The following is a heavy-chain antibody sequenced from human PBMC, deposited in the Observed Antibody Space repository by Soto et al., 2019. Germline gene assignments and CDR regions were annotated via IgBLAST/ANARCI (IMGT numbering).Heavy chain of an antibody. J-gene: IGHJ4*02. D-gene: IGHD2-8*01. CDR2: ISRDGSSK. CDR1: GFSFSRYA. V-gene: IGHV3-30-3*01. CDR3: ARSRNGAVADSINF. Sequence: PGGSLRLSCAAPGFSFSRYAMHWVRQAPGEGLEWVAVISRDGSSKYYGDSVKGRFTVSRDNSNNTLFLSMTSLRPDDTGVFYCARSRNGAVADSINFWGQGTLVTVSS.